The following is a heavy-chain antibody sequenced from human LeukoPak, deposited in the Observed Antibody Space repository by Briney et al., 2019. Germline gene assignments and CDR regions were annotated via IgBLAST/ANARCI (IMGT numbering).Heavy chain of an antibody. D-gene: IGHD6-19*01. Sequence: SETLSLTCAVYGGSFSGYYWSWIRQPPGKGLEWIGEINHSGSTNYNPSLKSRVTTSVDTSKNQFSLKLSSVTAADTAVYYCARGRKTGYSSGWSDYWGQGTLVTVSS. CDR3: ARGRKTGYSSGWSDY. CDR1: GGSFSGYY. J-gene: IGHJ4*02. CDR2: INHSGST. V-gene: IGHV4-34*01.